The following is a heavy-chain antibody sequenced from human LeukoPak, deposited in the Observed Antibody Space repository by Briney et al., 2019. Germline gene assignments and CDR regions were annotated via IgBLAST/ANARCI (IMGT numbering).Heavy chain of an antibody. D-gene: IGHD6-13*01. V-gene: IGHV1-46*01. J-gene: IGHJ4*02. Sequence: ASVKVSCKASGYTFTSYYMHWVRQAPGQGLEWMGIINPSGGSTNYAQKLQGRVTMTTDTSTSTAYMELRSLRSDDTAVYYCARGRAAAAAGTIDYWGQGTLVTVSS. CDR2: INPSGGST. CDR3: ARGRAAAAAGTIDY. CDR1: GYTFTSYY.